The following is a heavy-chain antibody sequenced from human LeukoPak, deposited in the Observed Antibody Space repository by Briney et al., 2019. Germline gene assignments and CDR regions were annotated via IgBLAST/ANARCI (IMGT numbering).Heavy chain of an antibody. CDR1: GFTFDDYA. CDR3: AKDARELLLIYAFDI. V-gene: IGHV3-9*01. Sequence: GRSLRLSCAASGFTFDDYAMHWVRQAPGKGLEWVSGISWNSGSIGYADSVKGRFTISRDNAKDSLYLQMNSLRAEDTALYYCAKDARELLLIYAFDIWGQGTMITVSS. D-gene: IGHD1-26*01. CDR2: ISWNSGSI. J-gene: IGHJ3*02.